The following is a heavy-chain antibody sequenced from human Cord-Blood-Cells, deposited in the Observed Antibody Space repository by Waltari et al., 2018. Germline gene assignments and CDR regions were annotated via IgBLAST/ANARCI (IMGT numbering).Heavy chain of an antibody. J-gene: IGHJ4*02. CDR3: VRGEAAGN. Sequence: QVQLQQWGAGLLKPSETLSLTCAVYGGSFRGYYWSWIRQPPGKGLEWIGEINHSGSTNYNPSLKSRVTISVDTSKNQFSLKLSSVTAADTAVYYCVRGEAAGNWGQGTLVTVSS. V-gene: IGHV4-34*01. CDR2: INHSGST. CDR1: GGSFRGYY. D-gene: IGHD6-19*01.